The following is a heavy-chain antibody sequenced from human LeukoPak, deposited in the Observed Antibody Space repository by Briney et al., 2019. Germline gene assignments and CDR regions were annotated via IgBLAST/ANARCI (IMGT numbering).Heavy chain of an antibody. D-gene: IGHD3-10*01. CDR1: GYTFTSYY. CDR3: ARDQEFIYGN. Sequence: ASVKVSCKASGYTFTSYYMHWVRQAPGQGLEWVGIINPSGGSTSYAQKFQGRVTMTRDTCTSSVYMQLSSLRTEDTAVLYCARDQEFIYGNWGQGTLVTVSS. J-gene: IGHJ4*02. V-gene: IGHV1-46*01. CDR2: INPSGGST.